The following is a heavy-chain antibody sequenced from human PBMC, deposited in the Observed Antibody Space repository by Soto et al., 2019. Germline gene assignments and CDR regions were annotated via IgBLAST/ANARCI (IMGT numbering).Heavy chain of an antibody. V-gene: IGHV2-5*02. J-gene: IGHJ5*02. CDR3: AHSLEFNNNRNGGWFGP. CDR1: GFSLSTSGVG. D-gene: IGHD1-20*01. Sequence: QITLKESGPTLVEPTQTLTLTCTFSGFSLSTSGVGVGWIRQPPGKALEWLAFIYWDDDKRYSRSLKGRLTITNDTTKNKVVLTMTNMEPADTATYYCAHSLEFNNNRNGGWFGPWGQGTLVTDSS. CDR2: IYWDDDK.